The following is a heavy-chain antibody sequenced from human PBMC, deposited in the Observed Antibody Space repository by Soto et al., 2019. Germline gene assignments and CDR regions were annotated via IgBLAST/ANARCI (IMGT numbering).Heavy chain of an antibody. CDR3: ARESLTIFGVVILRGYYYGRYG. Sequence: GGSLRLSCAASGFTFSSYAMSWVRQAPGKGLEWVSRIRGSGGGTYYAESVKGRFTISRDNAKSSLYLQMNSLRDEDTAVYYCARESLTIFGVVILRGYYYGRYGWG. J-gene: IGHJ6*01. CDR1: GFTFSSYA. V-gene: IGHV3-23*01. CDR2: IRGSGGGT. D-gene: IGHD3-3*01.